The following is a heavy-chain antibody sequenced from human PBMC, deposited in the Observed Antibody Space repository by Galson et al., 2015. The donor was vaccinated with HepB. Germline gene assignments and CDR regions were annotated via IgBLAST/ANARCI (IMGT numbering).Heavy chain of an antibody. CDR3: AKERRRGGYHDY. D-gene: IGHD3-16*02. Sequence: LRLSCAASGFTFSSYGMHWVRQAPGKGLEWVAVISYDGSVKYYADSVKGRLTISRDNSKNTLYLQMNSLRAEDTAVYYCAKERRRGGYHDYWGQGTLVTVSS. J-gene: IGHJ4*02. V-gene: IGHV3-30*18. CDR1: GFTFSSYG. CDR2: ISYDGSVK.